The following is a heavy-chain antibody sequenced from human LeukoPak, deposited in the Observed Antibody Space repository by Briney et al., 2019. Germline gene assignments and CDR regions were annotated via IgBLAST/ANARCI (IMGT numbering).Heavy chain of an antibody. CDR3: ARRSGRDFGSGSYFDY. J-gene: IGHJ4*02. V-gene: IGHV1-69*04. D-gene: IGHD3-10*01. CDR2: IIPFLDIT. CDR1: GGTFSSYA. Sequence: SVKVSCKASGGTFSSYAISWVRQAPGQGLEWMGRIIPFLDITNYAQKFEGRLTVTADKSTSTAYMELSSLRSEDTAIYYCARRSGRDFGSGSYFDYWGQGTLVTVSS.